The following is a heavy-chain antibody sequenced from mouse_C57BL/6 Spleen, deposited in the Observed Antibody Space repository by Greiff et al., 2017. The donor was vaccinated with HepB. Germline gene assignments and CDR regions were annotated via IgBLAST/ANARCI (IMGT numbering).Heavy chain of an antibody. CDR1: GFTFTDYY. J-gene: IGHJ3*01. CDR3: ASLYGNSFAY. CDR2: IRNKANGYTT. V-gene: IGHV7-3*01. Sequence: EVKLMESGGGLVQPGGSLSLSCAASGFTFTDYYMSWVRQPPGKALEWLGFIRNKANGYTTEYSASVKGRFTISRDNSQSILYLQMNALRAEDSATYYCASLYGNSFAYWGQGTLVTVSA. D-gene: IGHD2-1*01.